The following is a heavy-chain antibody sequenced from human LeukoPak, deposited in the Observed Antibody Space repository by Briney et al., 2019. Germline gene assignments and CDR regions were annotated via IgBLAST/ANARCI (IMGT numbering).Heavy chain of an antibody. CDR2: INHSGST. J-gene: IGHJ4*02. CDR1: GGSISNYY. V-gene: IGHV4-34*01. CDR3: ARSPWYYYGSGSYYNAPKYFDY. Sequence: SETLSLTCTVSGGSISNYYWSWIRQPPGKGLEWIGEINHSGSTNYNPSLKSRVTISVDTSKNQFSLKLSSVTAADTAVYYCARSPWYYYGSGSYYNAPKYFDYWGQGTLVTVSS. D-gene: IGHD3-10*01.